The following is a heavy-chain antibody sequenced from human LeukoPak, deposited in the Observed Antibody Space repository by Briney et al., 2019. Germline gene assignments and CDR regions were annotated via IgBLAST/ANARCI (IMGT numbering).Heavy chain of an antibody. CDR3: ARQGIAAAGTMDWFDP. CDR1: GGSISSYY. V-gene: IGHV4-59*08. CDR2: IYYSGST. J-gene: IGHJ5*02. Sequence: SETLSLTCTVSGGSISSYYWSWIRQPPGKGLEWIGYIYYSGSTNYNPSLKSRVTISVGTSKNQFSLKLSSVTAADTAVYYCARQGIAAAGTMDWFDPWGQGTLVTVSS. D-gene: IGHD6-13*01.